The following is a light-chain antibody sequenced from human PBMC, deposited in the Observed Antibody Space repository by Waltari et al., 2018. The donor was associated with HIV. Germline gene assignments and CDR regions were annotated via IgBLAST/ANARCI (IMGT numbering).Light chain of an antibody. J-gene: IGKJ4*01. CDR1: QPIGSS. CDR3: QQAKNFPHT. V-gene: IGKV1-12*01. CDR2: RAA. Sequence: DVRMIQSPSFVSASVGDSVTIICRASQPIGSSLAWYQHKPGRAPSLLVYRAAALHTCVPARFIGNGSGIDFTLSIANLQAEDFATYYCQQAKNFPHTFGGGTRVQ.